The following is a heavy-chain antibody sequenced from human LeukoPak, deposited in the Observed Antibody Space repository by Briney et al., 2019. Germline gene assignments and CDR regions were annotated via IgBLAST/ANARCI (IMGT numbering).Heavy chain of an antibody. D-gene: IGHD1-26*01. CDR2: ISYDGSNK. Sequence: GGSLRLSCAASGFTFSSYGMHWVRQAPDKGLEWVAVISYDGSNKYYADSVKGRFTISRDNSKNTLYLQMNSLRAEDTAVYYCARDSWSVLSVVEWEDYWGQGTLVTVSS. CDR1: GFTFSSYG. V-gene: IGHV3-30*03. J-gene: IGHJ4*02. CDR3: ARDSWSVLSVVEWEDY.